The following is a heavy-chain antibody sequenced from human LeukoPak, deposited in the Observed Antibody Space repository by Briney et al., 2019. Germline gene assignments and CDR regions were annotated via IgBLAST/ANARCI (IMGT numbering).Heavy chain of an antibody. J-gene: IGHJ5*02. D-gene: IGHD5-24*01. V-gene: IGHV1-18*01. CDR3: ARVFPLSSYKPFDP. CDR1: AYTFTSYG. Sequence: ASVTVSFTASAYTFTSYGISWVRQAPGQGLEWMGWISAYNGNTNYAQKLQGRVTMTTDTSTSTAYMELRSLRSDDTAVYYCARVFPLSSYKPFDPWGQGTLVTVSS. CDR2: ISAYNGNT.